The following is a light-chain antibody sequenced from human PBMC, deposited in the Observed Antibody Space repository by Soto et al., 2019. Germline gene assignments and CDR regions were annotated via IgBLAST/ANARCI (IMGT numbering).Light chain of an antibody. J-gene: IGKJ4*01. CDR2: GAY. V-gene: IGKV3-15*01. CDR3: KQYKQWPVA. CDR1: HSVGSN. Sequence: EIVMTQSPTTLSVSPGERATLSCRASHSVGSNLAWYQQNPGQAHRLLIYGAYTRATGVHARFSGSGSATQFTLTIRSLQSEDFGFYYCKQYKQWPVAFGGGTKVDIK.